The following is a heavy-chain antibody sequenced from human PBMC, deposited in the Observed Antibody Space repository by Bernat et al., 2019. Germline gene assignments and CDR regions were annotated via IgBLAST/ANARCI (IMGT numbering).Heavy chain of an antibody. CDR3: ARDRDGILLWFREGSDAFDI. Sequence: QVQLVESGGGVVQPGRSLRLSCAASGFTFSSYGMHWVRQAPGKGLEWVAVIWYDGSNKYYADSVKGRFTISRDNSKNTLYLQMNSLRAGDTAVYYCARDRDGILLWFREGSDAFDIWGQGTMVTVSS. CDR2: IWYDGSNK. V-gene: IGHV3-33*01. CDR1: GFTFSSYG. J-gene: IGHJ3*02. D-gene: IGHD3-10*01.